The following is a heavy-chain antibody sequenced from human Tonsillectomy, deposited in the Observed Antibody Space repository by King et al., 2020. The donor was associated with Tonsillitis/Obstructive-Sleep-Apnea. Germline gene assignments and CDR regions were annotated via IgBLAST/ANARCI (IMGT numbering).Heavy chain of an antibody. Sequence: QLVQSGAEVKKPGSSVKVSCKASGGTFSSYAISWVRQAPGQGLEWMGGIIPILGIANYAQKFQGRVTITADKSTSTAYMELSSLRSEDTAVYYCARDREMATTGWSDFDYWGQGTLVTVSS. D-gene: IGHD5-24*01. CDR1: GGTFSSYA. CDR2: IIPILGIA. V-gene: IGHV1-69*10. CDR3: ARDREMATTGWSDFDY. J-gene: IGHJ4*02.